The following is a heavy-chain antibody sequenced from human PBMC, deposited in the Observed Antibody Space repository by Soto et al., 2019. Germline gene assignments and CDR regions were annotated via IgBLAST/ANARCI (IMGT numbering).Heavy chain of an antibody. V-gene: IGHV3-30*18. CDR1: GFTFSRYG. CDR3: AKDGVPAAYYYYYGMDV. D-gene: IGHD2-2*01. J-gene: IGHJ6*02. CDR2: ISYDGSNK. Sequence: QVQLVESGGGVVQPGRSLRLSCAASGFTFSRYGMHWVRQAPGKGLEWVAVISYDGSNKYYADSVKGRFTISRDNSKNTLYLQMNSLRAEYTAVYYCAKDGVPAAYYYYYGMDVWGQGTTVTVSS.